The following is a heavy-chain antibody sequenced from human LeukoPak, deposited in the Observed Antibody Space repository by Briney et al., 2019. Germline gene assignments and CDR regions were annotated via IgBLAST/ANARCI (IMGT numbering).Heavy chain of an antibody. CDR2: IYPGDSDT. Sequence: GESLKISCQGSGYSFTTNWIGWVRQMPGKGLEWMGIIYPGDSDTRYSPSFQGQVTISADKSITTAYLRWSSLRASDTAMYYCARQEYCSGASCYTWFDPWGQGTLVTVSS. V-gene: IGHV5-51*01. J-gene: IGHJ5*02. D-gene: IGHD2-15*01. CDR3: ARQEYCSGASCYTWFDP. CDR1: GYSFTTNW.